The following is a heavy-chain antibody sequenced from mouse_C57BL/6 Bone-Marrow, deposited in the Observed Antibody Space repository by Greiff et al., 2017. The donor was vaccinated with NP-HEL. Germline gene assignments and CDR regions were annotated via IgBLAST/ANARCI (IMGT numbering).Heavy chain of an antibody. CDR1: GYAFSSSW. J-gene: IGHJ4*01. D-gene: IGHD1-1*01. CDR3: AIDDYGSPYYYAMDY. Sequence: QVQLQQSGPELVKPGASVKISCTASGYAFSSSWMNWVKQRPGKGLEWIGRIYPGDGDTNYIGKFKGNAPLTADKSSSAASKQLRSLTSDDSTVYFCAIDDYGSPYYYAMDYWGQGTSVTVSS. V-gene: IGHV1-82*01. CDR2: IYPGDGDT.